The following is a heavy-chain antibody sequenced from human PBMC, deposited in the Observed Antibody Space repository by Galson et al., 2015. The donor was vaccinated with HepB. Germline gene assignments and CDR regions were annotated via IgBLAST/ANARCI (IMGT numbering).Heavy chain of an antibody. J-gene: IGHJ3*02. D-gene: IGHD2-2*01. CDR1: GFSLSTGSSLTTSGVG. Sequence: PALVKPTQTLTLTCTFSGFSLSTGSSLTTSGVGVGWIRQPPGKALEWLGVIYWDDDKRYSPSLKSRVTITKDTSKNQVVLTMTNMDPVDTATYYCAHTVWGSSTYAFDIWGQGTIVAVSS. V-gene: IGHV2-5*02. CDR3: AHTVWGSSTYAFDI. CDR2: IYWDDDK.